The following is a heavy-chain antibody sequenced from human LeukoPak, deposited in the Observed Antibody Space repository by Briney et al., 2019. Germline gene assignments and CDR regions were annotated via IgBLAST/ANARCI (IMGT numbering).Heavy chain of an antibody. D-gene: IGHD6-13*01. Sequence: SETLSLTCAVSGGSFSGHYWNWLRQPPGKGLEWIGEINHGGSTNYNPSLKSRVTISVDTSQNQFSLRLSSVTAADTAVYYCARGRYVATRGGAAAGFLDYWGQGTLVTVST. CDR1: GGSFSGHY. J-gene: IGHJ4*02. V-gene: IGHV4-34*01. CDR2: INHGGST. CDR3: ARGRYVATRGGAAAGFLDY.